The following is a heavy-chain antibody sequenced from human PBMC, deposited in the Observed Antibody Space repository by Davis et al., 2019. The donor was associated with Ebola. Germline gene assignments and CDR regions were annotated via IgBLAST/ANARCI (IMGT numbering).Heavy chain of an antibody. V-gene: IGHV3-7*01. Sequence: GESLKISCAASGFTFSSYWMSWVRQAPGKGLEWVANIKQDGSEKYYVDSVKGRFTISRDNAKNSLYLQMNSLRAEDTAVYYCARTDDSSGYYYAIIDYWGQGTLVTVSS. CDR1: GFTFSSYW. CDR3: ARTDDSSGYYYAIIDY. D-gene: IGHD3-22*01. J-gene: IGHJ4*02. CDR2: IKQDGSEK.